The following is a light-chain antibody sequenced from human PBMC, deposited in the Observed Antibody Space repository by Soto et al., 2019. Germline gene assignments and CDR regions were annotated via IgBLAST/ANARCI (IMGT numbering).Light chain of an antibody. CDR3: QSYDSSLSASV. J-gene: IGLJ3*02. Sequence: QSVLTQPPSVSGAPGQRVTISCTGSSSNIGAGYDVHWYQQVTGTAPKLLIYVNNNRPSEVPDRFSGSKSGTSASLVITGLQAEDEADYYCQSYDSSLSASVFGGGTKLTVL. CDR2: VNN. CDR1: SSNIGAGYD. V-gene: IGLV1-40*01.